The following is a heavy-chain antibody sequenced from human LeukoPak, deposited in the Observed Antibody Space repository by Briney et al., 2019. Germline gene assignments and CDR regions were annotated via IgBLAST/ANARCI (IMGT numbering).Heavy chain of an antibody. CDR2: IYYSGST. Sequence: SETLSLTCTVSGGSISSSSYYWGWIRQPPGKGLEWIGSIYYSGSTYYNPSLKSRVTISVDTSKDQFSLKLSSVTAADTAVHYCARRTTRDFWSGYYPVYYYYYYMDVWGKGTTVTVSS. CDR1: GGSISSSSYY. D-gene: IGHD3-3*01. J-gene: IGHJ6*03. CDR3: ARRTTRDFWSGYYPVYYYYYYMDV. V-gene: IGHV4-39*01.